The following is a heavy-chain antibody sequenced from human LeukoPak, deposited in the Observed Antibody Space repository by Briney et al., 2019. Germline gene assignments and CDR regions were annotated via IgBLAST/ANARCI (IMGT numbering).Heavy chain of an antibody. CDR3: ARDWGAQLWSDNWFDP. CDR1: GGSISSYH. Sequence: SETLSLTCTVSGGSISSYHWSWIRQPAGKGLEWIGRIYTSGSTNYNPPLKSRVTMSVDTSKNQFSLKLSSVTAADTAVYYCARDWGAQLWSDNWFDPWGQGTLVTVSS. D-gene: IGHD5-18*01. J-gene: IGHJ5*02. V-gene: IGHV4-4*07. CDR2: IYTSGST.